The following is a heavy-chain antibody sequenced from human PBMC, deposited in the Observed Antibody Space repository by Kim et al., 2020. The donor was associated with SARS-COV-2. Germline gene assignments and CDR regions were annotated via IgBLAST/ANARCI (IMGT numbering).Heavy chain of an antibody. D-gene: IGHD2-15*01. J-gene: IGHJ4*02. CDR1: GGSISSYY. CDR2: IYYSGST. CDR3: ARAYCSGGSCYSGY. V-gene: IGHV4-59*01. Sequence: SETLSLTCTVSGGSISSYYWSWIRQPPGKGLEWIGYIYYSGSTNYNPSLKSRVTISVDTSKNQFSLKLSSVTAADTAVYYCARAYCSGGSCYSGYWGQGTLVTVSS.